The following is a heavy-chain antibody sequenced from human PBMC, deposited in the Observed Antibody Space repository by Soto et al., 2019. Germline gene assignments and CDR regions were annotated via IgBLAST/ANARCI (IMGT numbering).Heavy chain of an antibody. Sequence: GGSLRLPCAASGFTFSSYWMSWVRQAPGKGLEWVANIKQDGSEKYYVDSVKGRFTISRDNAKNSLYLQMNSLRAEDTAVYYCARGIIAAADYYYYGMDVWGQGTTVTVSS. D-gene: IGHD6-13*01. CDR3: ARGIIAAADYYYYGMDV. J-gene: IGHJ6*02. CDR2: IKQDGSEK. CDR1: GFTFSSYW. V-gene: IGHV3-7*01.